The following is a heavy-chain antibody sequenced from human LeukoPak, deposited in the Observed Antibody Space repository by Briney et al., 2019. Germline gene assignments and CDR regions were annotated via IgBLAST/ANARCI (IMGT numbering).Heavy chain of an antibody. D-gene: IGHD3-22*01. CDR1: GFTFSSYA. CDR2: ISGSGDST. CDR3: AKEWQSGYYHVDY. V-gene: IGHV3-23*01. Sequence: PGGSLRLSCADAGFTFSSYAMSWVRQAPGKGLEWVSGISGSGDSTYYADSVKGRVTISRDNSKNMLYLQMNSLRAEDTAVYYCAKEWQSGYYHVDYWGQGTLVTVSS. J-gene: IGHJ4*02.